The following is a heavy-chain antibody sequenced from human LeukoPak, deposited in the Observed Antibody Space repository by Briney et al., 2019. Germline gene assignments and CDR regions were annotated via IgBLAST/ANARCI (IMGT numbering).Heavy chain of an antibody. V-gene: IGHV4-38-2*02. D-gene: IGHD3-22*01. CDR1: GYSISSGYY. Sequence: SETLSLTCTVSGYSISSGYYWGWIRQPPGKGLEWIGSIYHSGSTYYNPSLKSRVTISVDTSKNQFSLKLSSVTAADTAVYYCARTGSYDSSGYYLHGDAFDIWGQGTMVTVSS. CDR3: ARTGSYDSSGYYLHGDAFDI. J-gene: IGHJ3*02. CDR2: IYHSGST.